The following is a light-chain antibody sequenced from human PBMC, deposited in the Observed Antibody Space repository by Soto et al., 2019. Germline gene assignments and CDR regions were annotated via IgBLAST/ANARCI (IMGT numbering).Light chain of an antibody. J-gene: IGKJ4*01. CDR1: QSVSSSF. Sequence: EIVLTLSPGTLSLSPGERATLSCRASQSVSSSFLAWYQQKVGQAPRLLIYGASSRATGIPDRFSGSGSGTDFTLTISRLEPEDFAVYYCQQYGSSALTFGGGTKVDIK. V-gene: IGKV3-20*01. CDR3: QQYGSSALT. CDR2: GAS.